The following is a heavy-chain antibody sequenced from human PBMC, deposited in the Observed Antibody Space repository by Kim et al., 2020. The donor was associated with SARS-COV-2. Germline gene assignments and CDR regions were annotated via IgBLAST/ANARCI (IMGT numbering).Heavy chain of an antibody. Sequence: SETLSLTCIVSGGSVSSRSYYWSWIRQPPGKGLEWMGYFYYSGNTKYNPSLKSRVTISIDTPKNQFSLNLNSVTAADTAVYYCASGGSDFWSGYYNPSATYWGQGTLVTVSS. D-gene: IGHD3-3*01. CDR3: ASGGSDFWSGYYNPSATY. V-gene: IGHV4-61*01. J-gene: IGHJ4*02. CDR2: FYYSGNT. CDR1: GGSVSSRSYY.